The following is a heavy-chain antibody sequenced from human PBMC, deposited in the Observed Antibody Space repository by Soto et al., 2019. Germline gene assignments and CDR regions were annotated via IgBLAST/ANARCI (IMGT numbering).Heavy chain of an antibody. Sequence: QLQLQESGPGLVKPSETLSLTCTVSGGSISSSSYYWGWIRQPPGKGLEWIGSIYYSGSTYYNPSFKSRVTISVDTSKNQFSLKLSSVTAADTAVYYCARHRRKGAVAGGGYFDYWGQGTLVTVSS. CDR2: IYYSGST. CDR3: ARHRRKGAVAGGGYFDY. CDR1: GGSISSSSYY. D-gene: IGHD6-19*01. J-gene: IGHJ4*02. V-gene: IGHV4-39*01.